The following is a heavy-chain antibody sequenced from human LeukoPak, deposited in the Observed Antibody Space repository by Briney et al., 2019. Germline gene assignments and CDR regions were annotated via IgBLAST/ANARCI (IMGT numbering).Heavy chain of an antibody. Sequence: PSETLSLTCTVSGGSISSYYWSWIRQPPGKGLEWIGYIYYSGSTNYNPSLKSRVTISVDTSKNQFSLKLSSVTAADTAVYYCARWVEYDFWSGYYNYGMDVWGQGTTVTVSS. D-gene: IGHD3-3*01. CDR2: IYYSGST. J-gene: IGHJ6*02. CDR1: GGSISSYY. V-gene: IGHV4-59*08. CDR3: ARWVEYDFWSGYYNYGMDV.